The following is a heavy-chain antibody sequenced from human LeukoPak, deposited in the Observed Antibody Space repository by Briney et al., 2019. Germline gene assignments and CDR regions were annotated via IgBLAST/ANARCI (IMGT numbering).Heavy chain of an antibody. Sequence: ASVKVSYKASGYTFTGYYMHWVRQAPGQGLEWMGWINPNSGGTNYAQKFQGRVTMTRDTSISTAHMELSRLRSDDTAVYYCAGASSDIVVVVALDYWGQGTLVTVSS. CDR2: INPNSGGT. CDR3: AGASSDIVVVVALDY. V-gene: IGHV1-2*02. D-gene: IGHD2-15*01. CDR1: GYTFTGYY. J-gene: IGHJ4*02.